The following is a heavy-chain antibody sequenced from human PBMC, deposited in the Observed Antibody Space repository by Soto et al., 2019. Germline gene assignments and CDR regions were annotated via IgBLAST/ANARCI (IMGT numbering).Heavy chain of an antibody. CDR3: ARERSDRGDAFDV. J-gene: IGHJ3*01. Sequence: SVKVSCKASGYTFTGYYMHWVRQAPGQGLEWMGWINPNSGGTNYAQKFQGRVTMTRDTSISTAYMELSRLRSDDTAVYYCARERSDRGDAFDVWGQGKMVPVSS. CDR1: GYTFTGYY. V-gene: IGHV1-2*02. D-gene: IGHD3-10*01. CDR2: INPNSGGT.